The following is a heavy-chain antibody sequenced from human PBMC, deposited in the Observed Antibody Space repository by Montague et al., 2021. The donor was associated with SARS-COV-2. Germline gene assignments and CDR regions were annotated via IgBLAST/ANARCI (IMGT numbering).Heavy chain of an antibody. CDR2: IYYSGST. J-gene: IGHJ5*02. CDR3: ARTEIQVWSRRWFDP. D-gene: IGHD5-18*01. CDR1: GGSISSSSYY. V-gene: IGHV4-39*01. Sequence: SETLSLTCTVSGGSISSSSYYWGWIRQPPGKGLEWIGSIYYSGSTYYKPSLKSRVTISVDTSKNQFSLKLSSVTAADTAVYYCARTEIQVWSRRWFDPWGQGTLVTVSS.